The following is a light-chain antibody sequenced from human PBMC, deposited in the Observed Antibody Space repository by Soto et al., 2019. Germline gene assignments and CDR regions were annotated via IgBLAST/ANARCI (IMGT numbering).Light chain of an antibody. J-gene: IGLJ1*01. Sequence: QSVLTQPASVSGSPGQSITISCTGTSSDVGSYNLVSWYQQHPGKAPKLMIYEVSKRPSGVSNRFSGSKSGSTASLTISGLQAEDEADYSCCSYACSSTHWVXGPGTKVPVL. CDR1: SSDVGSYNL. V-gene: IGLV2-23*02. CDR2: EVS. CDR3: CSYACSSTHWV.